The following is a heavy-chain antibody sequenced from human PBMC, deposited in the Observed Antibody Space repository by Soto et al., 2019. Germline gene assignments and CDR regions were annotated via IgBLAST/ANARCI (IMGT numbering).Heavy chain of an antibody. CDR3: AHSKLELRCVDY. J-gene: IGHJ4*02. D-gene: IGHD1-7*01. V-gene: IGHV2-5*01. Sequence: QITLKESGPTLVKPTQTLTLTCTFSGFSLSTSGVGVGWIRQPPGKALEWLALIYWNDDKRYSPSLKSRLTITKDTSKNQVVLTMTNMDPVDTANYYCAHSKLELRCVDYWGQGTLVTVSS. CDR2: IYWNDDK. CDR1: GFSLSTSGVG.